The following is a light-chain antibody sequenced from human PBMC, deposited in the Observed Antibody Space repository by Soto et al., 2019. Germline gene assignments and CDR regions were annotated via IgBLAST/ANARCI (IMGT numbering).Light chain of an antibody. V-gene: IGKV1-9*01. Sequence: IQLTQSPSSLSASVGDNVTITCRASQDIKTYLAWYQQKPGKAPKLLIYAAYSLPSGVPSRFSGSGSGTDFTLTISSLQPEDFTSYYCQQLRRRPYTFAQGTRLEI. CDR1: QDIKTY. J-gene: IGKJ2*01. CDR2: AAY. CDR3: QQLRRRPYT.